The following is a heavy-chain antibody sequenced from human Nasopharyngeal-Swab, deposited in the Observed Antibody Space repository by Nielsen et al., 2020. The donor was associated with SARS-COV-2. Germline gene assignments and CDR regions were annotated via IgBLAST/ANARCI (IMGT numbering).Heavy chain of an antibody. D-gene: IGHD5-24*01. CDR3: ARRAARDGYNYEVDP. CDR1: GYSFVNHW. V-gene: IGHV5-51*01. Sequence: GESLKISCLASGYSFVNHWIGWVRQKPGKGLEWMGMVYPGNSEVAYSPSFQGQVTISADKSINTAYLHWSGLRASDTATYFCARRAARDGYNYEVDPWGQGTLVPVSS. CDR2: VYPGNSEV. J-gene: IGHJ5*02.